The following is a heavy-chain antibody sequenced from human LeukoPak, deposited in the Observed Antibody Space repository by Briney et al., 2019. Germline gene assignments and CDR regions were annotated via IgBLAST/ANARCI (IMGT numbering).Heavy chain of an antibody. Sequence: PGGSLRLSCAASGFTFSSYAMHWVRQAPGKGLEWVAVISYDGSNKYYADSVKGRFTISRDNSKNTLYLQMNSLRAEDTAVYYCAKDHLLNCGGDCYANWFDPWGQGTLVTVSS. D-gene: IGHD2-21*02. V-gene: IGHV3-30*04. CDR2: ISYDGSNK. J-gene: IGHJ5*02. CDR1: GFTFSSYA. CDR3: AKDHLLNCGGDCYANWFDP.